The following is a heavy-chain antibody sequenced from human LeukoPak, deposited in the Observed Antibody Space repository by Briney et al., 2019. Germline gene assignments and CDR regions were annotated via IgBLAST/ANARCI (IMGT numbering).Heavy chain of an antibody. V-gene: IGHV3-9*01. Sequence: GGSLRLSCAASGFTFDDYAMHWVRQAPGKGLKWVSGISWNSGSIGYADSVKGRFTISRDNAKNSLYLQMNSLRAEDTALYYCAKDDSPNSSGWYGVFDYWGQGTLVTVSS. D-gene: IGHD6-19*01. CDR1: GFTFDDYA. CDR3: AKDDSPNSSGWYGVFDY. J-gene: IGHJ4*02. CDR2: ISWNSGSI.